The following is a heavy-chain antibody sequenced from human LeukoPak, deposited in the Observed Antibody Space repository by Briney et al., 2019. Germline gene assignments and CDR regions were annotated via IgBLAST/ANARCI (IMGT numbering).Heavy chain of an antibody. V-gene: IGHV4-39*01. D-gene: IGHD2-8*02. CDR1: GGPMSSRSYH. CDR3: ARGYSTGTPFFDY. Sequence: PSETLSLTCTVSGGPMSSRSYHWGWIRQSPGKGLEWIGSNYYNESTYYNPSFKSRVTIDVDVSENQLSLRLNSVTAADTAVYYCARGYSTGTPFFDYWGQGILVTVSS. CDR2: NYYNEST. J-gene: IGHJ4*02.